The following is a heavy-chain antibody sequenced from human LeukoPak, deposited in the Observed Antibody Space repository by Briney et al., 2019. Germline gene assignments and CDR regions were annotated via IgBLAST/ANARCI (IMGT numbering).Heavy chain of an antibody. CDR2: ISYDGSNK. CDR1: GFTFSSYA. J-gene: IGHJ4*02. CDR3: ARDYDFWSGYPIDY. Sequence: TGGSLRLSCAASGFTFSSYAMHWVRQAPGKGLEWVAVISYDGSNKYYADSVKGRFTISRDNSKNTLYLQMNSPRAEDTAVYYCARDYDFWSGYPIDYWGQGTLVTVSS. V-gene: IGHV3-30-3*01. D-gene: IGHD3-3*01.